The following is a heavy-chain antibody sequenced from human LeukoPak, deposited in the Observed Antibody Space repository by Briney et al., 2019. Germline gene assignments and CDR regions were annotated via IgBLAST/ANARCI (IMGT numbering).Heavy chain of an antibody. CDR3: AKKWGVGTTTLDYFDY. V-gene: IGHV3-23*01. Sequence: GGSLRLSCAASGFTFSNYAMCWVRQAPGKGLEWVSGISGSAGSTYYADSVKGRFTISRDNSKNTLYLQMNSLTDDDTAVYYCAKKWGVGTTTLDYFDYWGQGTLVTVSS. CDR2: ISGSAGST. CDR1: GFTFSNYA. J-gene: IGHJ4*02. D-gene: IGHD1-26*01.